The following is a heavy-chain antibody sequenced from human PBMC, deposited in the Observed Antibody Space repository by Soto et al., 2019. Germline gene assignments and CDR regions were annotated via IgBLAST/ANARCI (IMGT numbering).Heavy chain of an antibody. CDR3: AKVYCSGGSCPPGAFDI. Sequence: GGSLRLSCAASGFTFSSYGMHWVRQAPGKGLEWVAVISHDGSNKYYADSVKGRFTISRDNSKNTLYLQMNSLRAEDTAVYYCAKVYCSGGSCPPGAFDIWGQGTMVTVSS. CDR1: GFTFSSYG. J-gene: IGHJ3*02. D-gene: IGHD2-15*01. V-gene: IGHV3-30*18. CDR2: ISHDGSNK.